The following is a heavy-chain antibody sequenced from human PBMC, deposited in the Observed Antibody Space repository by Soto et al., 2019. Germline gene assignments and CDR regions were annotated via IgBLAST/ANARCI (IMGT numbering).Heavy chain of an antibody. Sequence: SETLSLTCTVSGGSVSSGNYYWSWIRQPPGKGLEWIGYFYYTGSINYNPSLKSRVTIFIDASKNQFSLTLYSVTAADTAVYYCARAVLTGYYSPWGQGTLVTVSS. CDR3: ARAVLTGYYSP. J-gene: IGHJ5*02. D-gene: IGHD3-9*01. V-gene: IGHV4-61*01. CDR2: FYYTGSI. CDR1: GGSVSSGNYY.